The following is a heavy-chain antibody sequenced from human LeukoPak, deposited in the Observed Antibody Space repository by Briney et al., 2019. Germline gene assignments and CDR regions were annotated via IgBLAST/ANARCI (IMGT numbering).Heavy chain of an antibody. V-gene: IGHV3-21*04. CDR3: AKDLYTSRYACCFDY. Sequence: GSLRLSCAASGFTFSSYSMNWVRQAPGKGLEWVASISSSSSYIYYADSVKGRFTISRDNSKNMLYLQMNSLRAEDTAVYYCAKDLYTSRYACCFDYWGQGTLVTVSS. CDR2: ISSSSSYI. D-gene: IGHD6-13*01. J-gene: IGHJ4*02. CDR1: GFTFSSYS.